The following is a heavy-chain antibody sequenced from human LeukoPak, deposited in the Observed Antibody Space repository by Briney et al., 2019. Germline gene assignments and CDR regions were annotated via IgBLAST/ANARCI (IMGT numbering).Heavy chain of an antibody. D-gene: IGHD3-10*01. CDR3: ASWYYYGSGSSQSPRTFDY. CDR1: GYTFTGYY. J-gene: IGHJ4*02. Sequence: AASVKVSCKASGYTFTGYYMHWVRQAPGQGLEWMGWINPNSGSTNYAQKFQGRVTMTRDTSISTAYMELSSLRSEDTAVYYCASWYYYGSGSSQSPRTFDYWGQGTLVTVSS. CDR2: INPNSGST. V-gene: IGHV1-2*02.